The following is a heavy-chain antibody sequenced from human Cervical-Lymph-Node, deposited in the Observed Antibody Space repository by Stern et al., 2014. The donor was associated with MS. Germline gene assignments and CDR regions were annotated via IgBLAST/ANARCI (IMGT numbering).Heavy chain of an antibody. CDR3: AKSYGSGSYYKNKWFDP. J-gene: IGHJ5*02. CDR1: GFTFSTYA. V-gene: IGHV3-23*04. CDR2: ISGSGGST. D-gene: IGHD3-10*01. Sequence: EVQLVESGGGLVQPGGSLRLSCAASGFTFSTYAMRWVRQAPGKGLEWVSGISGSGGSTYYADSVKGRFTISRDSSKNTLYLQMNSLRAEDTAVYYCAKSYGSGSYYKNKWFDPWGQGTLVSVSS.